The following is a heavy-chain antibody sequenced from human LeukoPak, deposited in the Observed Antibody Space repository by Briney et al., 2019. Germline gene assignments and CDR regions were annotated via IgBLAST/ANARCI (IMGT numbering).Heavy chain of an antibody. CDR1: GFTFGHNA. V-gene: IGHV3-23*01. D-gene: IGHD6-6*01. CDR2: LSGSGGDT. J-gene: IGHJ4*02. CDR3: AKGAPSSSSIFDF. Sequence: QTGGSLRLSCVASGFTFGHNAMAWVRQAPGKRLEWVSALSGSGGDTFYADSVEGRFTISRDNSKNTLYLQLSSPRPDDTAVYYCAKGAPSSSSIFDFWGPGTLVTVSS.